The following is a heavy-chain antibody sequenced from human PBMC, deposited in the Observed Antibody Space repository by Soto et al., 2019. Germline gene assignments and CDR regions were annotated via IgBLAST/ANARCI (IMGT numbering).Heavy chain of an antibody. D-gene: IGHD4-17*01. Sequence: XESLKVSWQGSGNSFTNYGIAWVLQMPGKGLEYMGIIYPSDSTTRYSPSFQGQVTISADKSISTAYLQWNSLKASDTAMYYCARHGFYGDYSSNYFDPWGQGTLVTVSS. V-gene: IGHV5-51*01. CDR1: GNSFTNYG. CDR2: IYPSDSTT. J-gene: IGHJ5*02. CDR3: ARHGFYGDYSSNYFDP.